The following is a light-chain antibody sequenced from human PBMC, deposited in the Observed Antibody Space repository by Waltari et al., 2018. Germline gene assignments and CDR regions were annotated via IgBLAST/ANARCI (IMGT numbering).Light chain of an antibody. CDR2: EVS. Sequence: QSALTQPPSASASPGPSVPIPCTGTSSDIGAYNFVSWYQQHPGKAPKLLIYEVSKRPSGVPDRFSGSKSGNTASLTVSGLQSEDEADYYCCSYAGSNNLFGGGTKLTVL. J-gene: IGLJ2*01. V-gene: IGLV2-8*01. CDR1: SSDIGAYNF. CDR3: CSYAGSNNL.